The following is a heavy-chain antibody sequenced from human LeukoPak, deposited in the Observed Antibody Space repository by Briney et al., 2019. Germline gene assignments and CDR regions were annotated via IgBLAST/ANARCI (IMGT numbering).Heavy chain of an antibody. CDR1: GFTFSSYA. V-gene: IGHV3-23*01. D-gene: IGHD3-22*01. CDR3: AKDDSSGYYYAEYFQH. CDR2: ISGSGGST. Sequence: TGGSLRLSCAASGFTFSSYAMSWVRQAPGKGLEWVSAISGSGGSTYYADSVKGRFTISRDNSKNTLYLQMNSLRAEDTAVYYCAKDDSSGYYYAEYFQHWGQGTLVTVSS. J-gene: IGHJ1*01.